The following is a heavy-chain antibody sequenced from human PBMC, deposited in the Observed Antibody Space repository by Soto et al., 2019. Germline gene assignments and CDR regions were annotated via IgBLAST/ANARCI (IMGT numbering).Heavy chain of an antibody. CDR2: INPDNGKT. V-gene: IGHV1-3*01. D-gene: IGHD2-15*01. Sequence: ASVQVSCKAYGYAFTRYTMNWVRHAPGQRLEWMGWINPDNGKTKSSQQFQDRVIITRDTSARTAYMDLRSLRSEDTALYDGARGIATGQLDPWGQGTLVTVSS. CDR1: GYAFTRYT. J-gene: IGHJ5*02. CDR3: ARGIATGQLDP.